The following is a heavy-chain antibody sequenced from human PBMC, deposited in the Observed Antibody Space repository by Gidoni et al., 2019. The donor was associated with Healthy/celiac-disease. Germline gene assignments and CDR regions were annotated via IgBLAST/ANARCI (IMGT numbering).Heavy chain of an antibody. CDR1: GGSISSGSYY. CDR3: ARGPNYYGSGSYYLDY. V-gene: IGHV4-61*02. J-gene: IGHJ4*02. CDR2: IYTSGST. Sequence: QVQLQESGPGLVKPSQPLSLTCTVSGGSISSGSYYWSWIRQPAGKGLEWIGRIYTSGSTNYNPSLKSRVTMSVDTSKNQFSLKLSSVTAADTAVYYCARGPNYYGSGSYYLDYWGQGTLVTVSS. D-gene: IGHD3-10*01.